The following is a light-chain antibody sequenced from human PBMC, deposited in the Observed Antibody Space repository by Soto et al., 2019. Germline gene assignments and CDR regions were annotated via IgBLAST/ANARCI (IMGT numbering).Light chain of an antibody. V-gene: IGLV2-14*01. J-gene: IGLJ1*01. CDR3: SSYTTSTTLFYV. Sequence: QSVLTQPASVSGSPGQSITLSCTGTSSDVGNYDFASWYQQHPGKAPKLIIYEVTNRPSGVSSRFSGSKSGNTASLTISGLRSEDEAAYYCSSYTTSTTLFYVFGTGTKVTVL. CDR2: EVT. CDR1: SSDVGNYDF.